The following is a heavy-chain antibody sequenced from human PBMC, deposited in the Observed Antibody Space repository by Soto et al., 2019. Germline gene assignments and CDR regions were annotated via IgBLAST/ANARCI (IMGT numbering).Heavy chain of an antibody. Sequence: ASVKVSCKASGYTFTCYYMHWVRQAPGQGLEWMGWINPNSGGTNYAQKFQGWVTMTRDTSISTAYMELSRLRSDDTAVYYCARAIAAVSYFDYWGQGTLVTVSS. CDR3: ARAIAAVSYFDY. J-gene: IGHJ4*02. CDR2: INPNSGGT. V-gene: IGHV1-2*04. D-gene: IGHD6-13*01. CDR1: GYTFTCYY.